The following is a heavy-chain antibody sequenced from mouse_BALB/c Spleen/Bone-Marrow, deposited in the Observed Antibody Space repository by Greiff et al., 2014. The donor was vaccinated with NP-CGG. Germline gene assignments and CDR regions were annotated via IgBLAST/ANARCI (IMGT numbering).Heavy chain of an antibody. CDR2: TDPSDSET. Sequence: VQLVESGAELVRPGASVKLSCKASGYTFTSYWMNWVRQRPGQGLEWIGMTDPSDSETHYNQMFKDKASLTVDKCSSTAYMQLSSLTSEDSAVYYCARNWAFDYWGQGTTLTVSS. J-gene: IGHJ2*01. CDR1: GYTFTSYW. CDR3: ARNWAFDY. V-gene: IGHV1-61*01. D-gene: IGHD4-1*01.